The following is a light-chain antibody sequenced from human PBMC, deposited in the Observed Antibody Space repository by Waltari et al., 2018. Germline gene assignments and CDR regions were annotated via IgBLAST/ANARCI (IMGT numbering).Light chain of an antibody. Sequence: QAALTQPPSVSGSPGQSVTISCTGTSSDIGGYNYVSWYQQHPGKVPQLLIYDVTKRPSGVSDRFSGSKSVNTASLTISGLQAEDEADYYCNSYAGTNILLFGGGTRLTVL. CDR3: NSYAGTNILL. J-gene: IGLJ2*01. CDR2: DVT. V-gene: IGLV2-8*01. CDR1: SSDIGGYNY.